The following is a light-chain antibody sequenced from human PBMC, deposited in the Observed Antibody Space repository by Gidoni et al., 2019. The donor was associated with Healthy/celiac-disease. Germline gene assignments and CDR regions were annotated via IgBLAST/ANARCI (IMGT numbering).Light chain of an antibody. Sequence: EIVLTQSPGTLSLSPGERATLSCRASQSVSSSYLAWYQQKPGQAPRLLIYGASSRATGIPDRFSGSGSGTDFTLTISRLEPEDFAVYYCQQYGSSPRVTFGQGTRLEIQ. CDR3: QQYGSSPRVT. J-gene: IGKJ5*01. V-gene: IGKV3-20*01. CDR2: GAS. CDR1: QSVSSSY.